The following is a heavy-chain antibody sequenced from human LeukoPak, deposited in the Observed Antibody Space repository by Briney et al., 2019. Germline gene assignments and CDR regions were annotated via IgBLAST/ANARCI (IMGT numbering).Heavy chain of an antibody. CDR1: GGSISSYY. D-gene: IGHD3-10*01. Sequence: SETLSLTCTVSGGSISSYYWSWIRQPPGKGLERIGYIYYSGSTNYNPSLKSRVTISVDTSKNQCSLKLSSVTAADTAVYYCARGFNYYGSGSYLGYYYYGMDVWGQGTTVTVSS. CDR3: ARGFNYYGSGSYLGYYYYGMDV. CDR2: IYYSGST. J-gene: IGHJ6*02. V-gene: IGHV4-59*01.